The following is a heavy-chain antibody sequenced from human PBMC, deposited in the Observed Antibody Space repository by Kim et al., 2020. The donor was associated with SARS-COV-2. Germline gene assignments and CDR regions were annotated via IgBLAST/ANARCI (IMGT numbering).Heavy chain of an antibody. J-gene: IGHJ4*02. Sequence: GGSLRLSCAASGFTFSNAWMSWVRQAPGKGLEWVGRIKSKTDGGTTDYAAPVKGRFTISRDDSKNTLYLQMNSLKTEDTAVYYCTTPLYDYVWGSYRYWNYWGQGTLVTVSS. CDR2: IKSKTDGGTT. CDR3: TTPLYDYVWGSYRYWNY. CDR1: GFTFSNAW. D-gene: IGHD3-16*02. V-gene: IGHV3-15*01.